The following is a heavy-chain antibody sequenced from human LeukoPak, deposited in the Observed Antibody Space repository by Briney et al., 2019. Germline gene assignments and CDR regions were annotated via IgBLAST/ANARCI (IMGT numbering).Heavy chain of an antibody. CDR2: INPGDSDT. CDR3: ARHTPQDYDILTGYYPDY. V-gene: IGHV5-51*01. J-gene: IGHJ4*02. Sequence: GESLKISCKGSGYNFINYWIAWVRQMPGKGLEWMGIINPGDSDTRYSPSFQGQVTISADKSISTAYLQWSSLKASDTAMYYCARHTPQDYDILTGYYPDYWGQGTLVTVSS. D-gene: IGHD3-9*01. CDR1: GYNFINYW.